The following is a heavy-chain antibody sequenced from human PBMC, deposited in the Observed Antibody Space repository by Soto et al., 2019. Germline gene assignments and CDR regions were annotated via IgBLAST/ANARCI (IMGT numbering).Heavy chain of an antibody. CDR1: GFTFSSYS. J-gene: IGHJ4*02. CDR2: ISSSSSYI. CDR3: ARVSYYYGSGSYYNAPHHFDY. Sequence: GSLRLSCAASGFTFSSYSMNWVRQAPGKGLEWVSSISSSSSYIYYADSVKGRFTISRDNAKNSLYLQMNSLRAEDTAVYYCARVSYYYGSGSYYNAPHHFDYWGQGTLVTVSS. V-gene: IGHV3-21*01. D-gene: IGHD3-10*01.